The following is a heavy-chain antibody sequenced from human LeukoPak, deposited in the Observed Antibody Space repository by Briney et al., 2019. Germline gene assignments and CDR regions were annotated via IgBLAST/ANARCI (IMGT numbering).Heavy chain of an antibody. CDR3: ARGAPYYDILTGYASDY. J-gene: IGHJ4*02. V-gene: IGHV1-8*01. D-gene: IGHD3-9*01. Sequence: ASVKVSCKASGYTFTSYDINWVRQAAGQGLEGMGWMNPNSGNTGYARKFQGRVTMTRNTSKSTAYMELSSLRSEDTAVYYCARGAPYYDILTGYASDYWGQGTLVTVSS. CDR2: MNPNSGNT. CDR1: GYTFTSYD.